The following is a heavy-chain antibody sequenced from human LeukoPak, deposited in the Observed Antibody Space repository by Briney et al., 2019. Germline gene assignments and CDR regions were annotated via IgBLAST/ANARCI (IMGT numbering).Heavy chain of an antibody. J-gene: IGHJ4*02. CDR3: ARVPTNERLIARTASTDIVVVPAALPDY. CDR1: GYTFTSYY. D-gene: IGHD2-2*02. CDR2: INPSGGST. V-gene: IGHV1-46*01. Sequence: ASVKVSCKASGYTFTSYYMHWVRQAPGQRLEWMGIINPSGGSTSYAQKFQGRVTMTRDTSTSTVYMELSSLRSEDTAVYYCARVPTNERLIARTASTDIVVVPAALPDYWGQGTLVTVSS.